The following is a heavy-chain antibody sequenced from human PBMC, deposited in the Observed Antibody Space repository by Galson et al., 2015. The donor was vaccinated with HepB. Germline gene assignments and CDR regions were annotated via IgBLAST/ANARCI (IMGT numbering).Heavy chain of an antibody. Sequence: SLRLSCAASGFTFSSYGMHWVRQAPGKGLEWVAVIWYDGSNKYYADSVKGRFTISRDNSKNTLYLQMNSLRAEDTAVYYCARSFPGIAARLATAWGQGTLVTVSS. CDR2: IWYDGSNK. CDR3: ARSFPGIAARLATA. V-gene: IGHV3-33*01. D-gene: IGHD6-6*01. CDR1: GFTFSSYG. J-gene: IGHJ5*02.